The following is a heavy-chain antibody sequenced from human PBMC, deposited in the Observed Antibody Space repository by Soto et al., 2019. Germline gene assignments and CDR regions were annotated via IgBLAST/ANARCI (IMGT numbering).Heavy chain of an antibody. Sequence: QVQLQESGPGLVKPSQTLSLTCTVSGGSISSGGYYWSWIRQHPGKGLEWIGYIYYSGSTYYNPSLRSRVTISVDTSKNQSSLKLSSVTAADTAVYCCARWPQLDPRFDYWGQGTLVTVSS. V-gene: IGHV4-31*03. CDR2: IYYSGST. CDR1: GGSISSGGYY. D-gene: IGHD1-1*01. J-gene: IGHJ4*02. CDR3: ARWPQLDPRFDY.